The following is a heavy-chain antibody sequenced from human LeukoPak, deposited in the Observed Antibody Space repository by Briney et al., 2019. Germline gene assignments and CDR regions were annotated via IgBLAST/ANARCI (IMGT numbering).Heavy chain of an antibody. V-gene: IGHV1-69*04. CDR1: GGTFSSYA. D-gene: IGHD6-19*01. CDR3: ARDSALYSSGSNKFDY. CDR2: IIPILGIA. Sequence: ASVKVSCKASGGTFSSYAISWVRQAPGQGLEWMGRIIPILGIANYAQKFQGRVTITADKSTSTAYMELSSLRSEDTAVYYCARDSALYSSGSNKFDYWGQGTLVTVSS. J-gene: IGHJ4*02.